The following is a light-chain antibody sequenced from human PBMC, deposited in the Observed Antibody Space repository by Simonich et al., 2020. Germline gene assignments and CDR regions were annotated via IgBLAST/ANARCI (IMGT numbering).Light chain of an antibody. CDR2: EGS. Sequence: QSALTQPASVSGSPGQSITISCTGTSSDVGRYNLVSWYQQHPGKAPKFMIYEGSKRPSGVSNRFSGSKSGNTASLTISGLQAEDEANYYCCSYAGSSTWVFGGGTKLTVL. J-gene: IGLJ3*02. V-gene: IGLV2-23*01. CDR1: SSDVGRYNL. CDR3: CSYAGSSTWV.